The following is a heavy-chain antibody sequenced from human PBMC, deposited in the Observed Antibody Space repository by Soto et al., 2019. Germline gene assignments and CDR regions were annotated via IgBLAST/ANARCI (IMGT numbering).Heavy chain of an antibody. CDR1: GFTFSSYA. Sequence: GGSLRLSCAASGFTFSSYAMSWVRQAPGKGLEWVSAISGSGGSTYYADSVKGRFTVSRDNSKNTLSLQMNSLRAEDTALYYCTLYDYIWASYTSLDYWGQGTLVTVS. CDR3: TLYDYIWASYTSLDY. D-gene: IGHD3-16*01. V-gene: IGHV3-23*01. J-gene: IGHJ4*02. CDR2: ISGSGGST.